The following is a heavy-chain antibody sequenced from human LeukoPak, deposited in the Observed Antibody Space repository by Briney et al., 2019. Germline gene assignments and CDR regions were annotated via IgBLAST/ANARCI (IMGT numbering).Heavy chain of an antibody. CDR3: ARDRVYSSSWYGYYYYYMDV. Sequence: GGSLRLSCVASGFTFRNYGIHWVRQAPGKGLEWVAFILFDGSYKLYADSVKGRFTISRDNAKNSLYLQMNSLRAEDTAVYYCARDRVYSSSWYGYYYYYMDVWGKGTTVTVSS. J-gene: IGHJ6*03. V-gene: IGHV3-33*08. CDR2: ILFDGSYK. D-gene: IGHD6-13*01. CDR1: GFTFRNYG.